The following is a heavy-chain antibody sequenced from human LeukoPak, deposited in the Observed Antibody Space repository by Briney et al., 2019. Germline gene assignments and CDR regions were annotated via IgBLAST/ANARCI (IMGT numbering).Heavy chain of an antibody. J-gene: IGHJ5*02. CDR2: ISGTGSST. CDR3: AKASVAIPQYCNS. CDR1: GFTFGNYA. Sequence: GGSLRLSCEASGFTFGNYAMNWVRQAPGKGLEWVSTISGTGSSTYYADSAKGRFTISRDNSKDTLFLQLNSLTAADTGMYFCAKASVAIPQYCNSWGQGTLVTVSS. V-gene: IGHV3-23*01. D-gene: IGHD2-2*02.